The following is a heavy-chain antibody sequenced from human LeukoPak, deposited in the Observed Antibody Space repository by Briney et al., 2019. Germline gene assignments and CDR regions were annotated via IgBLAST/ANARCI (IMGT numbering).Heavy chain of an antibody. Sequence: PGGSLRLSCAASGFAISTNYMNWVRQAPGKGLEWVSVIFSDDNTYYADSVKGRFTISRDISNNTVYLQMNSLRAEDTAVYYCATLRWGQVDYWGQGTLVTVSS. J-gene: IGHJ4*02. V-gene: IGHV3-53*01. CDR1: GFAISTNY. CDR2: IFSDDNT. CDR3: ATLRWGQVDY. D-gene: IGHD2-21*02.